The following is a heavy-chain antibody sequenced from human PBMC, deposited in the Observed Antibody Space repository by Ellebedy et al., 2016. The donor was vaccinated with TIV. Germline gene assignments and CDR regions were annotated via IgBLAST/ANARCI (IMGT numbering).Heavy chain of an antibody. D-gene: IGHD4-11*01. CDR1: GFTFSSYG. J-gene: IGHJ4*02. Sequence: GESLKISCAASGFTFSSYGMHWVRQAPGKGLEWVAIISYDGSNEVYADSVQGRFTISRDNSKNTLSLKLNSLRADDTAVYYCARGMTNHYFDYWGQGTLVTVSS. CDR2: ISYDGSNE. CDR3: ARGMTNHYFDY. V-gene: IGHV3-30*03.